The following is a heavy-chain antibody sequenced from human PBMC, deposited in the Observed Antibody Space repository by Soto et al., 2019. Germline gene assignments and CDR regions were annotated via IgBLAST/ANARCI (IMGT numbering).Heavy chain of an antibody. V-gene: IGHV1-69*13. J-gene: IGHJ6*02. CDR2: IIPIFGTA. CDR1: GGTFSSYA. Sequence: SVKVSCKASGGTFSSYAISWVRQAPGQGLEWMGGIIPIFGTANYAQKFQGRVTITADESTSTAYMELSSLRSEDTAVYYCAREVYGSGSYYNRDYYGMDVWGQGTTVTVSS. D-gene: IGHD3-10*01. CDR3: AREVYGSGSYYNRDYYGMDV.